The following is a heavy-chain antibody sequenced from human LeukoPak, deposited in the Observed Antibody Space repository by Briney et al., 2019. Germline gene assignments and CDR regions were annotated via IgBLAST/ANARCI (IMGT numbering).Heavy chain of an antibody. Sequence: GASVNVSCKASGGTFSSYAISWVRQAPGQGLEWMGGIIPIFGTANYAQKFQGRVTNTADESTSTAYMELSSLRSEDTAVYYCARLVVVVAATIGYFDYWGQGTLVTVSS. J-gene: IGHJ4*02. V-gene: IGHV1-69*01. CDR2: IIPIFGTA. CDR1: GGTFSSYA. CDR3: ARLVVVVAATIGYFDY. D-gene: IGHD2-15*01.